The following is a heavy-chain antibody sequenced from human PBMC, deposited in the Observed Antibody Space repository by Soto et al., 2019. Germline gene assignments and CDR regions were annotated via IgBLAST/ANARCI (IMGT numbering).Heavy chain of an antibody. CDR3: ARDIPKPNVYSDTFDY. V-gene: IGHV1-46*03. CDR2: INPSGGST. Sequence: QVQLVQSGAEVKKPGASVKVSCKASGYTFTSYYMHWVRQAPGQGLEWKGIINPSGGSTSYAQKFQGRVTMTRDTSTTTVYMELSSLRSQDTAVYYCARDIPKPNVYSDTFDYWGQGTLVTVSS. J-gene: IGHJ4*02. CDR1: GYTFTSYY. D-gene: IGHD4-17*01.